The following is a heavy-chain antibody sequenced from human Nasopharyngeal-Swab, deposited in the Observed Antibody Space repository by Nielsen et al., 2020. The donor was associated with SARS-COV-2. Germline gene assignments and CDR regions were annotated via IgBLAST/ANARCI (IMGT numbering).Heavy chain of an antibody. J-gene: IGHJ4*02. CDR3: AKDPITNSYYYDSSGYGFFDY. Sequence: GESLKISCAASGFTFSSYAMSWVRQAPGKGLEWVSAISGSGGSTYYADSVKGRFTISRDNSRNTLYLQMNSLRAEDTAVYYCAKDPITNSYYYDSSGYGFFDYWGQGTLVTVSS. CDR1: GFTFSSYA. V-gene: IGHV3-23*01. D-gene: IGHD3-22*01. CDR2: ISGSGGST.